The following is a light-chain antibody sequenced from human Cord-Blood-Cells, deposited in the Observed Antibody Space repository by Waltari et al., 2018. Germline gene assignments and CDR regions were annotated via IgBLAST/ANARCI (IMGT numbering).Light chain of an antibody. Sequence: EIVLTQSPGTLSLSPGERATLSCRASQRVSSSYLAWYQQKPGQAPRLLIYGASSRATGIPDRFSGSGSRTDFTLTISRLEPEDFAVYYCQQYGSSPFTFGPGTKVDIK. CDR1: QRVSSSY. CDR2: GAS. CDR3: QQYGSSPFT. J-gene: IGKJ3*01. V-gene: IGKV3-20*01.